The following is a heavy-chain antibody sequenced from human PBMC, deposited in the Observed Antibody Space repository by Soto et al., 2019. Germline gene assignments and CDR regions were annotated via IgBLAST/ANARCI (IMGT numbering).Heavy chain of an antibody. D-gene: IGHD2-2*01. V-gene: IGHV4-39*01. CDR2: IYYSGST. CDR3: ARQVVVVPAAIGRTPGVYGNWFDP. J-gene: IGHJ5*02. Sequence: QLQLQESGPGLVKPSETLSLTCTVSGGSISSSSYYWGWIRQPPGKGLEWIGSIYYSGSTYYNPSLKSRVTISVDTSKNQFSLKLSSVTAADTAVYYCARQVVVVPAAIGRTPGVYGNWFDPWGQGTLVTVSS. CDR1: GGSISSSSYY.